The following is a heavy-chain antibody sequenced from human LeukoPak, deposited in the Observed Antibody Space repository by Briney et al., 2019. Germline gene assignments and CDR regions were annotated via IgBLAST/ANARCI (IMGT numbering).Heavy chain of an antibody. CDR3: VRDVDDYDHHRGDS. V-gene: IGHV3-11*01. CDR2: MSGSGTTI. D-gene: IGHD4-17*01. CDR1: GFTFSDYY. J-gene: IGHJ4*02. Sequence: GGSLRLSCAASGFTFSDYYMTWIRQAPGKELEWISYMSGSGTTIYYADSVKGRFTISRDNAKNSLYLQMNSLRAEDTAVYYCVRDVDDYDHHRGDSWGQGTLVTVSS.